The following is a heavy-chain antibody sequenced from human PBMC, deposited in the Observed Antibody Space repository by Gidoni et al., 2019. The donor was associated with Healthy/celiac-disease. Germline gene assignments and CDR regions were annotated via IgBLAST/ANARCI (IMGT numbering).Heavy chain of an antibody. Sequence: EVQLVESGGGLVTPGGSLRLSCSASGFPFSSYTMNWVRQAPGKGLEWVSSVSSNSTYIYYADSVKGRFTISRDNAKNSLYLQMNSLRAEDTAVYYCARDLSSSWFSPLGYWGQGTLVTVSS. J-gene: IGHJ4*02. CDR3: ARDLSSSWFSPLGY. CDR1: GFPFSSYT. CDR2: VSSNSTYI. V-gene: IGHV3-21*01. D-gene: IGHD6-13*01.